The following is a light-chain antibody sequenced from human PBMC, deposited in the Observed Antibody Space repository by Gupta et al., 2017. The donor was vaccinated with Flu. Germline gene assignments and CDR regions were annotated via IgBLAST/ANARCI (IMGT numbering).Light chain of an antibody. V-gene: IGKV1-39*01. CDR2: AVS. CDR3: VQGASAPRT. J-gene: IGKJ5*01. CDR1: QRISSY. Sequence: DIKMTQSPSSLSASVGDRVTITCRASQRISSYLNWYQQKAGKAPKVLIYAVSRVQSGVPSRFSGSGSGTDFTLASSRLQPEDYATFFCVQGASAPRTFGEGTQVEIK.